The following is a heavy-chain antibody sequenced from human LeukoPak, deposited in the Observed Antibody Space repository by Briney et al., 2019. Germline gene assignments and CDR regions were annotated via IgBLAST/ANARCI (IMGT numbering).Heavy chain of an antibody. V-gene: IGHV3-53*01. CDR2: IYSGGST. CDR3: VPLNWNPPGDFDR. Sequence: AGGSLRLSCAASGFTVSSNYMSWVRQAPGKGLEWVSVIYSGGSTYYADSVKGRFTISRDNAKNSLYLQMNSLRVEDTAVYYCVPLNWNPPGDFDRWGQGTLVTVSS. J-gene: IGHJ4*02. CDR1: GFTVSSNY. D-gene: IGHD1-20*01.